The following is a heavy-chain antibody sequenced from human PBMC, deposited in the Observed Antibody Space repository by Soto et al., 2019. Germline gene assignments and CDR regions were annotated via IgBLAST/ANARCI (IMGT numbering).Heavy chain of an antibody. V-gene: IGHV3-23*01. Sequence: GGSLRLSCAASGFTFSNYAMTWVRQAPGKGLEWVSGISGSGSSIYYADSVKGRFTISRDNSKNTLYLQMNSLRAEDTAVYYCARGGDSSSWKNWFDPWGQGTLVTVSS. D-gene: IGHD6-13*01. J-gene: IGHJ5*02. CDR1: GFTFSNYA. CDR2: ISGSGSSI. CDR3: ARGGDSSSWKNWFDP.